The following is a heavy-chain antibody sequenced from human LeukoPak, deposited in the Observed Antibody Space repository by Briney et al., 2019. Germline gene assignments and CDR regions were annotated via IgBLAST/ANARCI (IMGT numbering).Heavy chain of an antibody. CDR2: IYTSGST. D-gene: IGHD6-19*01. CDR1: GGSLSSTY. Sequence: SETLSLTCTYPGGSLSSTYWCWIRPPAGEGLGWIGRIYTSGSTYYTPSLKSRVTTSVDTSKKQFSLKLSSVTAAHTALYYCAIVSGWNPLQAAHLEYWGQGTLVTVSS. V-gene: IGHV4-4*07. CDR3: AIVSGWNPLQAAHLEY. J-gene: IGHJ4*02.